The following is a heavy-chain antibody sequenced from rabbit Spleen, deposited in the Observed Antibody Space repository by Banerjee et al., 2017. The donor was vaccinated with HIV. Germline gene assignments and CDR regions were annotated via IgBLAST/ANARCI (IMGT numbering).Heavy chain of an antibody. CDR1: GFSFSSSYD. D-gene: IGHD4-2*01. CDR2: IYTGNGKT. Sequence: QEQLVESGGGLVKPGASLTLTCTASGFSFSSSYDMCWVRQAPGKGLEWIGCIYTGNGKTYYASWAKGRFPISKTSSTTVTLQMTSPTAADTATYFCARDAGTYPYIDVFFNLWGPATLVTVS. J-gene: IGHJ4*01. V-gene: IGHV1S45*01. CDR3: ARDAGTYPYIDVFFNL.